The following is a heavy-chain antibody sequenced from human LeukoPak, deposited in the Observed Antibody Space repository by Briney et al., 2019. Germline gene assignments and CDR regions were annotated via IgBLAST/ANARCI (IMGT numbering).Heavy chain of an antibody. CDR2: INNDGRST. V-gene: IGHV3-74*01. J-gene: IGHJ6*03. CDR3: AKDSSSSGYYYMDV. D-gene: IGHD6-6*01. Sequence: GGSLRLSCAASGFTFSSYSMNWVRQAPGKGLVGVSRINNDGRSTNYADSVKGRFTISRDNAKNSLYLQMNSLRPEDMALYYCAKDSSSSGYYYMDVWGKGTTVTVSS. CDR1: GFTFSSYS.